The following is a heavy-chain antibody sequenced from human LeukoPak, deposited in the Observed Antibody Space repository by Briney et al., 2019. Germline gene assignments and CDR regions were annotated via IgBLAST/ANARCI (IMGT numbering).Heavy chain of an antibody. CDR1: GFTVSNKY. CDR2: LNRGSTNT. V-gene: IGHV3-23*01. D-gene: IGHD2-2*01. Sequence: PGGSLRLSCVASGFTVSNKYMSWVRQAPGKGLEWVSALNRGSTNTYYADSVRGRFTISRDNSRNTLYLQMNSLRAEDTALYYCAKCSSNNCLFDYWGQGTLDTVSS. CDR3: AKCSSNNCLFDY. J-gene: IGHJ4*02.